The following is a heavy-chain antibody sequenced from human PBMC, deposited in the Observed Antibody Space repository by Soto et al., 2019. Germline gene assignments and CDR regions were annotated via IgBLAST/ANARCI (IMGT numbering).Heavy chain of an antibody. V-gene: IGHV3-23*01. J-gene: IGHJ5*02. CDR3: AKNFGHESGSYNSFDL. Sequence: GGSLRLSCAASGFTFNSYTMGWVRQAPGKGLEWVSSISGSGGSPSYADSVQGRFTISRDNSRNTLSLQMNSLRAEDTAIYYCAKNFGHESGSYNSFDLCGPATLVTVST. CDR2: ISGSGGSP. D-gene: IGHD3-3*01. CDR1: GFTFNSYT.